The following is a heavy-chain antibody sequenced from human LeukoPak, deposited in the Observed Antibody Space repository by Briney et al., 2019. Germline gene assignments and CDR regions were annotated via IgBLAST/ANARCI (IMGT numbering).Heavy chain of an antibody. V-gene: IGHV4-39*07. CDR3: ARDKDSSSSFGY. Sequence: PSETLSLTCTVSDASITDTSYYWGWIRQPPGKGLEWIGSIYYSGSTYYNPSLKSRVIISLDTSKSQFSLKLSSVTAADTAVYYCARDKDSSSSFGYWGQGTLVTVSS. CDR1: DASITDTSYY. J-gene: IGHJ4*02. CDR2: IYYSGST. D-gene: IGHD6-6*01.